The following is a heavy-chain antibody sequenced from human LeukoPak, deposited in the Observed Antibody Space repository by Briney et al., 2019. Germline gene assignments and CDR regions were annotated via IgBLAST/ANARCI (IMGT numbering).Heavy chain of an antibody. V-gene: IGHV3-23*01. CDR2: ISGSGGRT. CDR1: GFTFSSYG. Sequence: GGSQRLSCAASGFTFSSYGMSWVRQAPGKGLEWVSGISGSGGRTDYADSVKGRFIISRDNAKNTLFLQMNSLRSDDTTLYYCAKGSRGRELLDAFDIWGQGTMVTVSS. CDR3: AKGSRGRELLDAFDI. J-gene: IGHJ3*02. D-gene: IGHD1-26*01.